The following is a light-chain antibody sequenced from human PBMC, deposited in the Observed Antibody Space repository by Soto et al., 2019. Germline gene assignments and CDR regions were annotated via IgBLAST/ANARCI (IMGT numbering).Light chain of an antibody. J-gene: IGLJ1*01. V-gene: IGLV1-40*01. Sequence: QSALTQPPSVSGAPGQRVTISCTGSSSNIGAGYDVHWYQQLPGTAPKLLIYGSSNRPSGVPDRFSGSKSGTSASLAITGLQAEDEADYYCQSYDSRLRVFGTGTKVTVL. CDR1: SSNIGAGYD. CDR3: QSYDSRLRV. CDR2: GSS.